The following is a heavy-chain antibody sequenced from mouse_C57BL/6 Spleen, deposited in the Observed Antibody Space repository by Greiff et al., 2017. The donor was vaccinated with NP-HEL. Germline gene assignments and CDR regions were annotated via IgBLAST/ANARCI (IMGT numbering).Heavy chain of an antibody. CDR2: ISSGGDYI. J-gene: IGHJ3*01. D-gene: IGHD4-1*01. Sequence: EVKLVESGEGLVKPGGSLKLSCAASGFTFSSYAMSRVRQTPEKRLEWVAYISSGGDYIYYADTVKGRFTVSRDNARNTLYLQMSSLKSEDTAMYYCTRASNWDDWFAYWGQGTLVTVSA. CDR3: TRASNWDDWFAY. CDR1: GFTFSSYA. V-gene: IGHV5-9-1*02.